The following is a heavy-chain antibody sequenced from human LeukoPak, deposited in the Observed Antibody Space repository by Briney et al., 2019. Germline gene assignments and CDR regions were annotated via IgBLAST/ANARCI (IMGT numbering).Heavy chain of an antibody. CDR2: INPNSGGT. Sequence: ASVKVSCKASGYTFTSYYMHWVRQAPGQGLEWMGWINPNSGGTNYAQKFQGRVTMTRDTSISTAYMELSRLRSDDTAVYYCARPQDILTGPLGYWGQGTLVTVSS. CDR1: GYTFTSYY. J-gene: IGHJ4*02. CDR3: ARPQDILTGPLGY. V-gene: IGHV1-2*02. D-gene: IGHD3-9*01.